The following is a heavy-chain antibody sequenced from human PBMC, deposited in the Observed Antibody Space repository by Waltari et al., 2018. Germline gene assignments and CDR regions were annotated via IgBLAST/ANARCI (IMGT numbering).Heavy chain of an antibody. CDR1: GDSIRSGSSS. CDR3: ARAWQPYSSYYYMDL. V-gene: IGHV4-39*07. D-gene: IGHD6-13*01. CDR2: IYSSGNT. Sequence: QLQLQESGPGLVKPSETLSLTGTVSGDSIRSGSSSWGWIRPPPGKGLDWIGRIYSSGNTSYHPSLKSRFTISVDTPTSLFSLRLSSVPVADTAVYYCARAWQPYSSYYYMDLWGNGTTVTISS. J-gene: IGHJ6*03.